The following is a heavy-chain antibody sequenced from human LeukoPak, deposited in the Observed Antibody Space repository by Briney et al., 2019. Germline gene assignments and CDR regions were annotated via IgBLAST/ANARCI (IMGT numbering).Heavy chain of an antibody. Sequence: GRSLRLSCAASGFTFSSYAMHWVRQAPGKGLEWVAVISYDGSNKYYADSVKGRFTISRDNSKNTLYLQMNSLRAEDTAVYYCAREPWYNWSFVWPHHTTYGMDVWGQGTTVTVSS. J-gene: IGHJ6*02. V-gene: IGHV3-30*04. CDR3: AREPWYNWSFVWPHHTTYGMDV. CDR1: GFTFSSYA. D-gene: IGHD1-20*01. CDR2: ISYDGSNK.